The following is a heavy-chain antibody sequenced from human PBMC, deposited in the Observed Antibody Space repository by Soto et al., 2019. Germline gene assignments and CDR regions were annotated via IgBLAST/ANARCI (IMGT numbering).Heavy chain of an antibody. V-gene: IGHV3-23*01. CDR2: ISGSGGST. J-gene: IGHJ4*02. CDR3: AKDLLLDYYGSGSYLGYTPDY. D-gene: IGHD3-10*01. Sequence: PGGSLRLSCAASGFTFSSYAMSWVRQAPGKGLEWVSAISGSGGSTYYADSVNGRFTISRDNSKNTLYLQMNSLRAEDTAVYYCAKDLLLDYYGSGSYLGYTPDYWGQGTLVTVSS. CDR1: GFTFSSYA.